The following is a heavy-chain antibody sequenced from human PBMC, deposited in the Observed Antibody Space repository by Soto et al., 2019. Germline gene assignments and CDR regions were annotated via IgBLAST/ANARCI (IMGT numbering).Heavy chain of an antibody. Sequence: ASLKVSCKASVYTFTSYDINWVRQATGQGLEWMGWMNPNSGNTGYAQKFQGRVTMTRNTSISTAYMELSSLRSEDTAVYYCARGTPLRTIWFDPWGQGTLVTVSS. D-gene: IGHD3-9*01. V-gene: IGHV1-8*01. CDR2: MNPNSGNT. J-gene: IGHJ5*02. CDR1: VYTFTSYD. CDR3: ARGTPLRTIWFDP.